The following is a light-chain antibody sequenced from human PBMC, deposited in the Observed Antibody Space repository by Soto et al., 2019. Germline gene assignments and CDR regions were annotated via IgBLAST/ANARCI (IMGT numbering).Light chain of an antibody. Sequence: DIVMTQSPDSLAVSLGERATINCKSSQSVLYSSNNKNYLAWYQQKPAQPPKLLIYWASTRESGVPDRFSGSGSGTDFTLTISSLQAEDVAVYYCQQYYSTLLTFGGGTKVEIK. V-gene: IGKV4-1*01. CDR2: WAS. CDR1: QSVLYSSNNKNY. J-gene: IGKJ4*01. CDR3: QQYYSTLLT.